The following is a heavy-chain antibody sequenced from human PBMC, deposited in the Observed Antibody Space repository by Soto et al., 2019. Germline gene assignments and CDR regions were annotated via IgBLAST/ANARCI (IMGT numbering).Heavy chain of an antibody. CDR2: ISAYNGNT. Sequence: QVQLVQSGAEVKKPGASVKVSCKASGYTFTSYGISWVRQAPGQGLEWMGWISAYNGNTNYAQKLQGRVTMTTDTSTSTAYMELRSLRSDDTAVYYWASSYCGGDCYSVYYYHGMDVWGQGTTVTVSS. CDR1: GYTFTSYG. J-gene: IGHJ6*02. V-gene: IGHV1-18*01. D-gene: IGHD2-21*02. CDR3: ASSYCGGDCYSVYYYHGMDV.